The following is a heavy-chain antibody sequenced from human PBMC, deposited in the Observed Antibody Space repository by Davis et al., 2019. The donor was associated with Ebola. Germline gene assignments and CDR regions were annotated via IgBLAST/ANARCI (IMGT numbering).Heavy chain of an antibody. Sequence: GGSLRLSCAASGFTFSKYDMTWVRQAPGKGLEWVSVISGSGGTTYYADSVKGRFTISRDNSKNTLYLQMNSLRAEDTAVYYCASLAVTHSLDYWGQGTLVTVSS. D-gene: IGHD2-21*02. CDR2: ISGSGGTT. J-gene: IGHJ4*02. V-gene: IGHV3-23*01. CDR3: ASLAVTHSLDY. CDR1: GFTFSKYD.